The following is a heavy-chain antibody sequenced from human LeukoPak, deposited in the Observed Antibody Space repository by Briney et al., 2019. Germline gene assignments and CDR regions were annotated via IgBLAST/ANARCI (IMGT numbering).Heavy chain of an antibody. CDR2: IYPRDGST. J-gene: IGHJ4*02. Sequence: ASVTVSCKASGYTFTNNYLHWVRQAPGQGLEWMGMIYPRDGSTSYAQNFQGRVTVTRDTSTTTVHMELRGLRSEDTAVYYCARDQEGFDYWGKGTVVTVSS. CDR1: GYTFTNNY. V-gene: IGHV1-46*01. CDR3: ARDQEGFDY.